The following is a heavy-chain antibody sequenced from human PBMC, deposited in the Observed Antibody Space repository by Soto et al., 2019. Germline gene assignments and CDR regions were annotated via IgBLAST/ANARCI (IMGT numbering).Heavy chain of an antibody. Sequence: QVQLVESGGGVVQPGRSLRLSCAASGFTFSSYAMHWVRQAPGKGLEWVAVISYDGSNKYYADSVKGRFTISRDNSKNTLYLQMNSLRAEDTAVYYCARDRARYSISMLDAFDIWGQGTMVTVSS. D-gene: IGHD6-6*01. CDR3: ARDRARYSISMLDAFDI. CDR2: ISYDGSNK. CDR1: GFTFSSYA. J-gene: IGHJ3*02. V-gene: IGHV3-30-3*01.